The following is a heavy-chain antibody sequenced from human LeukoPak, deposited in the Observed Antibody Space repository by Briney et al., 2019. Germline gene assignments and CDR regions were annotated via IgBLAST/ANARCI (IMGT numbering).Heavy chain of an antibody. V-gene: IGHV3-49*03. D-gene: IGHD3-22*01. Sequence: GGSLRLSCISSGFTFGDYSMSWFRQAPGKGLEGVGFIRSKGSGGTTEYAASVKGRFTILRDDSKSIAYLQINSLKTEDTAVYFCARGYQSGHYYYWGQGTLVAVSS. J-gene: IGHJ4*02. CDR1: GFTFGDYS. CDR2: IRSKGSGGTT. CDR3: ARGYQSGHYYY.